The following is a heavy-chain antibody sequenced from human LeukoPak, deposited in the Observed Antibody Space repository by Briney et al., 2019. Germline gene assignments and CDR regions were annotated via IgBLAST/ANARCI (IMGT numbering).Heavy chain of an antibody. D-gene: IGHD5-18*01. CDR1: GFTFSNYA. CDR2: ISYDGSNR. V-gene: IGHV3-30-3*01. J-gene: IGHJ2*01. CDR3: ARARVDIAMFTWLNWYFDL. Sequence: GRSLRLSCAASGFTFSNYAIHWVRQAPGKGLEWVAVISYDGSNRYYADSVKGRFTISRDNSKNALYLQMNSLRAEDTAVYYCARARVDIAMFTWLNWYFDLWGRGTLVTVSS.